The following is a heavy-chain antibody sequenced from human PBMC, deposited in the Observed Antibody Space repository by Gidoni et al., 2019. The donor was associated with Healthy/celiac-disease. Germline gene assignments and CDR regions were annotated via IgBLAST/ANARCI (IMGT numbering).Heavy chain of an antibody. CDR3: AKSYCSGGSCYGTEFDP. CDR2: ISYDGSNK. D-gene: IGHD2-15*01. Sequence: QVQLVESGGGVVQPGRSLRLSCAASGFTFRNYGMHWVRHAPGKGLEWVAVISYDGSNKYYADSVKGRFTISRDNSKNTLYLQMNSLRAEDTAVYYCAKSYCSGGSCYGTEFDPWGQGTLVTVSS. J-gene: IGHJ5*02. CDR1: GFTFRNYG. V-gene: IGHV3-30*18.